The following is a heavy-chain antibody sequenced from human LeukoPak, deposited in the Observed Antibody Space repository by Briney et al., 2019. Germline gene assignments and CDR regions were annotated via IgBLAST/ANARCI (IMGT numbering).Heavy chain of an antibody. CDR2: INHSGST. CDR3: ARGQPGADDAFDI. V-gene: IGHV4-34*01. Sequence: SETLSLTFAVYGGSFSGYYWSWIRQPPGKGLEWIGEINHSGSTNYNPSLKSRVTISVDTSKNQFSLKLSSVTAADTAVYYCARGQPGADDAFDIWGQGTMVTVSS. J-gene: IGHJ3*02. CDR1: GGSFSGYY. D-gene: IGHD7-27*01.